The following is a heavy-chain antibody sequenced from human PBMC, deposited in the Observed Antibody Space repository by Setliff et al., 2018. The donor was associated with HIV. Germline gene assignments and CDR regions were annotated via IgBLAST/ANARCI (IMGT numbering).Heavy chain of an antibody. CDR2: MSYDGNNK. J-gene: IGHJ4*02. V-gene: IGHV3-30*02. D-gene: IGHD5-12*01. Sequence: GGSLRLSCAASGFTFSNYGMHWVRQAPGKGLEWVAFMSYDGNNKYYADSVKGRFTNSRDNSKNTLYLHMNSLRAEDTAVYYCAKRAENGYDYYLDSWGQGTLVTVSS. CDR3: AKRAENGYDYYLDS. CDR1: GFTFSNYG.